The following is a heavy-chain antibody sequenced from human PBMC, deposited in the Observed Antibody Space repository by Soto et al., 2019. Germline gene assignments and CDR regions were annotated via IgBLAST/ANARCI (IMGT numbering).Heavy chain of an antibody. D-gene: IGHD2-15*01. Sequence: QVQLVESGGGVVQPGRSLRLSCAASGFTFSSYGMHWVRQAPGKGLEWVAVIWYDGSNKYYAASVKGRFTISRDNSKNTLYLQRNSLRAEHTAVYYCARDGYCSGGSCYSVPVFDYWGQGTLVTVSS. J-gene: IGHJ4*02. CDR3: ARDGYCSGGSCYSVPVFDY. CDR2: IWYDGSNK. V-gene: IGHV3-33*01. CDR1: GFTFSSYG.